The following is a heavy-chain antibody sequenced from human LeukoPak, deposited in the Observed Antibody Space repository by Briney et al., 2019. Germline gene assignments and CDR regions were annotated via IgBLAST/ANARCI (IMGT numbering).Heavy chain of an antibody. CDR2: ISSSGLYI. CDR3: ATDRVGLGVGDY. Sequence: GGSLRLSCAASGFTFSTYNMNWVRQAPGKGLEWVSSISSSGLYIYYADSLQGRFTISRGNAKNTVYLEMNSLKIEDTAVYYCATDRVGLGVGDYWGQGTLVTVSS. V-gene: IGHV3-21*01. D-gene: IGHD3-16*01. CDR1: GFTFSTYN. J-gene: IGHJ4*02.